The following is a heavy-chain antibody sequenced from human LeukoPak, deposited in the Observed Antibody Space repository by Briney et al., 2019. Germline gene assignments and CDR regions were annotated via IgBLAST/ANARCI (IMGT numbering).Heavy chain of an antibody. J-gene: IGHJ5*02. CDR2: IYYNGDT. V-gene: IGHV4-59*01. D-gene: IGHD3-10*01. CDR1: GGSITGYS. CDR3: VRGPYGSSISNWFDP. Sequence: SETLSLTCSVSGGSITGYSWSWIRQTPGKGLEWIGYIYYNGDTHYNPSLNSRLSMSVDTPNKQFSLNLRSVTAADTAVYYRVRGPYGSSISNWFDPWGQGLLVTVSS.